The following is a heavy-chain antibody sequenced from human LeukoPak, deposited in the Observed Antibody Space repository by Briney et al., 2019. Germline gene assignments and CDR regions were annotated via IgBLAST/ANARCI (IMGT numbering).Heavy chain of an antibody. V-gene: IGHV3-48*03. D-gene: IGHD1-26*01. Sequence: PGGSLRLSCAASGFTFSSYEMNWVRQAPGKGLEWVSYISGSGSTMYYADSVKGRFTISRDNAKNSLYLQMNSLRAEDTAVYYCAREEWEFDYWGQGTLVTVS. CDR1: GFTFSSYE. J-gene: IGHJ4*02. CDR3: AREEWEFDY. CDR2: ISGSGSTM.